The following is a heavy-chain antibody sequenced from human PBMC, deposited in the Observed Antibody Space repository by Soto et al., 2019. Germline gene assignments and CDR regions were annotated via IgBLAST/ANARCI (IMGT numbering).Heavy chain of an antibody. CDR1: GFTFSSYA. Sequence: GGSLRLSCAASGFTFSSYAMHWVRQAPGKGLEWVAVISYDGSNKYYADSVKGRFTISRDNSKNTLYLQMNSLRAEDTAVYYCVRGGARVRSGFDYWGQGTLVTVSS. CDR2: ISYDGSNK. D-gene: IGHD6-6*01. CDR3: VRGGARVRSGFDY. J-gene: IGHJ4*02. V-gene: IGHV3-30-3*01.